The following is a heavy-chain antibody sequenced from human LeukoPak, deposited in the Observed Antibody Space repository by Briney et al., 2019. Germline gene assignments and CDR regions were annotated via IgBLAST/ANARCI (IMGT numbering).Heavy chain of an antibody. D-gene: IGHD5-18*01. V-gene: IGHV3-48*02. CDR3: ARDSGYSYADDY. CDR2: ITYKSGTI. Sequence: GGSLRLSCAASGFTFSNYGMQWVRQAPGKGLEWVSYITYKSGTIFYADSVKGPFTISRDNAKDSLYLQMRSLRDEDTAVYYCARDSGYSYADDYWGQGSLVTVSS. CDR1: GFTFSNYG. J-gene: IGHJ4*02.